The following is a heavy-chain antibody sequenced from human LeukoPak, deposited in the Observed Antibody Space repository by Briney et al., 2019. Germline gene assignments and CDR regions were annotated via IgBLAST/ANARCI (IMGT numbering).Heavy chain of an antibody. CDR1: GGSIRGYY. Sequence: SETLSLTCSVSGGSIRGYYWSWLRQSAGEGLEWIGRIYSGGSAIIYNPSLRSRVSMSGDTSKNQFTLNLRSVTAADTAIYYCARQMTTVMTIWFDSWGRGTLVTVSS. CDR3: ARQMTTVMTIWFDS. D-gene: IGHD4-17*01. CDR2: IYSGGSA. J-gene: IGHJ5*01. V-gene: IGHV4-4*07.